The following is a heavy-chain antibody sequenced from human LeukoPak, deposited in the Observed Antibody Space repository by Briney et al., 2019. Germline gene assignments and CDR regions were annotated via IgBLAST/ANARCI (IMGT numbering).Heavy chain of an antibody. CDR1: GFTFSSYG. D-gene: IGHD1-26*01. Sequence: GGSLRLSCAASGFTFSSYGMSWVRQAPGKGLEWVSAISGSGGSTYYPDSVKGRFTISRDNAKNSLYLQMNSLRAEDTAVYYCARESDSGGYEGTFDYWGQGTLVTVSS. CDR2: ISGSGGST. CDR3: ARESDSGGYEGTFDY. J-gene: IGHJ4*02. V-gene: IGHV3-23*01.